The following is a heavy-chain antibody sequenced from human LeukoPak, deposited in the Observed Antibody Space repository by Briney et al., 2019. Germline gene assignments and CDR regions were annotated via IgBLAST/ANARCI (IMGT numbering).Heavy chain of an antibody. J-gene: IGHJ4*02. CDR1: GGSISTYY. D-gene: IGHD4-23*01. CDR3: ARNARIMVVTPEYVY. V-gene: IGHV4-59*01. CDR2: IYYSGST. Sequence: PSETLSLTCTVSGGSISTYYWSWIRQPPGKGLEWIGYIYYSGSTNYNPSLKSRVTISVDTSKSQFSLKLSSVTAADTAVYYCARNARIMVVTPEYVYWGQGTLVTVSS.